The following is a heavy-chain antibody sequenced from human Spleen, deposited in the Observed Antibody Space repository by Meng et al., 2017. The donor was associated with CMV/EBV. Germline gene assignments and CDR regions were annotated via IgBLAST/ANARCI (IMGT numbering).Heavy chain of an antibody. Sequence: QVQLVQSGAEVKKAGASVTVSCRASGYTFTDAYIYWVRQAPGQGLEWVGRINPDSGATNYAQKFQGRVTMTRDTSMNTAYMDPSRLTFDDTAVYYCARDRGIRNWFDPWGQGTLVTVSS. CDR3: ARDRGIRNWFDP. CDR2: INPDSGAT. J-gene: IGHJ5*02. V-gene: IGHV1-2*06. D-gene: IGHD1-26*01. CDR1: GYTFTDAY.